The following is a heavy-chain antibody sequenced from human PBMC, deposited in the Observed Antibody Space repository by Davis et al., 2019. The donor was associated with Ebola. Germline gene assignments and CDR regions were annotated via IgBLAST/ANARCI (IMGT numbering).Heavy chain of an antibody. D-gene: IGHD4-11*01. V-gene: IGHV4-31*11. Sequence: LRLSCAVYGGSFSGYYWSWIRQHPGKGLEWIGYIYYSGSTYYNPSLKSRVTISVDTSKNQFSLKLSSVTAADTAVYYCARLDDYSFYFDYWGQGTLVTVSS. J-gene: IGHJ4*02. CDR1: GGSFSGYY. CDR2: IYYSGST. CDR3: ARLDDYSFYFDY.